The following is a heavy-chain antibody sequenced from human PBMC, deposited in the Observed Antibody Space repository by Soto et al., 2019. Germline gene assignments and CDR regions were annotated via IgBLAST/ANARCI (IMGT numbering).Heavy chain of an antibody. CDR2: ISCSTSYI. J-gene: IGHJ6*02. CDR1: GFTFSSYS. V-gene: IGHV3-21*01. CDR3: VRVVDYCDTYYYYGMDV. Sequence: EVQLVESGGGLVKPGGSLRLSCAASGFTFSSYSMNWVRQAPGKGLEWVSSISCSTSYIYYADSVKGRFTISRDNAKNSLYLQMNSLKAEDTAVYYGVRVVDYCDTYYYYGMDVWGQWTTVTVSS. D-gene: IGHD3-22*01.